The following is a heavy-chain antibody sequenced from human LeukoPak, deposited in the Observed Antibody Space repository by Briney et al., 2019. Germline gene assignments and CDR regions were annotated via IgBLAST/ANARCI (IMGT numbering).Heavy chain of an antibody. CDR1: GYTFTXXY. CDR2: INPNSGGT. J-gene: IGHJ3*02. D-gene: IGHD6-13*01. Sequence: KVSCKAXGYTFTXXYMHWVRQAPGQGLEWMGWINPNSGGTSYAQKFQGRVTMTTDTSTTTAYMELKSLRSDDTAVYYCARDRTPGIAAAGTKGQDAFNIWGQGTMVTVSS. V-gene: IGHV1-2*02. CDR3: ARDRTPGIAAAGTKGQDAFNI.